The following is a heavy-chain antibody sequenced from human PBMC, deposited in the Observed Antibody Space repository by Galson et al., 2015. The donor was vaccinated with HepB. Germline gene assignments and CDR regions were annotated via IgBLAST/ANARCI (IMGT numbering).Heavy chain of an antibody. CDR3: ARDYRPYSSSSEPDY. CDR2: IAHDGSNT. J-gene: IGHJ4*02. Sequence: SLRLSCADPGFTFRSYGMHWVRQAPGKGLEWVALIAHDGSNTYYADSVKGRFTISRDNSKSILYLQMSSLRVEDTAVYYCARDYRPYSSSSEPDYWGQGTLVTVAS. CDR1: GFTFRSYG. V-gene: IGHV3-30*03. D-gene: IGHD6-6*01.